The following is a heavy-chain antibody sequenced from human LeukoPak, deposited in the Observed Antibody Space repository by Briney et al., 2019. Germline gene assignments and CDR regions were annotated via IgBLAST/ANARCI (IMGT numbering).Heavy chain of an antibody. D-gene: IGHD2-2*01. CDR2: ISYDGSNK. CDR3: AKDQTQYCSSTSCSIRGDFDY. J-gene: IGHJ4*02. Sequence: GGSLRLSCAASGFTFSDYSMHWVRQAPGKGLEWVAVISYDGSNKYYADSVKGRFTISRDNSKNTLYLQMNSLRAEDTAVYYCAKDQTQYCSSTSCSIRGDFDYWGQGTLVTVSS. V-gene: IGHV3-30-3*01. CDR1: GFTFSDYS.